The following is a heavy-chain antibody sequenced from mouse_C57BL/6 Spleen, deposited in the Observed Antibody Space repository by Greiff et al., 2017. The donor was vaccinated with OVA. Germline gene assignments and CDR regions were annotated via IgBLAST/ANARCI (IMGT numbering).Heavy chain of an antibody. D-gene: IGHD2-4*01. Sequence: VQLVESGPGLVQPSQSLSITCTVSGFSLTSYGVHWVRQSPGKGLEWLGVIWSGGSTDYNAAFISRLSISKDNSKSQVFFKMNSLQADDTAIYYCARTRDYDGGDYFDYWGQGTTLTVSS. CDR1: GFSLTSYG. CDR2: IWSGGST. CDR3: ARTRDYDGGDYFDY. V-gene: IGHV2-2*01. J-gene: IGHJ2*01.